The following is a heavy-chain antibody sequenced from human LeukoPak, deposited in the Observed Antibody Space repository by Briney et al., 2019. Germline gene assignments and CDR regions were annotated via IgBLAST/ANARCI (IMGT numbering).Heavy chain of an antibody. CDR2: IGSGGDT. CDR1: GFSFSTYD. J-gene: IGHJ4*02. D-gene: IGHD6-19*01. V-gene: IGHV3-13*01. CDR3: ARAVAGTDEIDS. Sequence: GGSLRLSCAGSGFSFSTYDMLWVRQAPGKGLEWVSAIGSGGDTYYTDSVKGRFTISRESAKNPFYLQMNSLNAGDTAVYFCARAVAGTDEIDSWGQGTLVTVSS.